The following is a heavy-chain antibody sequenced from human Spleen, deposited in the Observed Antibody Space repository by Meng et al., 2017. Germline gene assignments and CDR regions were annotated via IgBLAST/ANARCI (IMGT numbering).Heavy chain of an antibody. Sequence: GESLKISCAASGFTLSSYSMNWVRQVPGKGLEWVSSISSSSSYIYYADSVKGRFTISRDNAKNSLYLQMNSLRAEDTAVYYCARDLMGAMDVWGQGTTVTVSS. CDR1: GFTLSSYS. CDR2: ISSSSSYI. D-gene: IGHD5-24*01. V-gene: IGHV3-21*01. J-gene: IGHJ6*02. CDR3: ARDLMGAMDV.